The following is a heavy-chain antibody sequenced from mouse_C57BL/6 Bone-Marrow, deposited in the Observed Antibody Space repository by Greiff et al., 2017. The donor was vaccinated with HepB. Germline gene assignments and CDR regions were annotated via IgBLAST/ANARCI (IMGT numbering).Heavy chain of an antibody. CDR2: IYPRSGNT. J-gene: IGHJ2*01. V-gene: IGHV1-81*01. CDR1: GYTFTSYG. Sequence: QVQLQQSGAELARPGASVKLSCKASGYTFTSYGISWVKQRTGQGLEWIGEIYPRSGNTYYNEKFKGKATLTADKSSSTAYMELRSLTSEDSAVYFCARPLLLFDYWGQGTTLTVSS. D-gene: IGHD1-1*01. CDR3: ARPLLLFDY.